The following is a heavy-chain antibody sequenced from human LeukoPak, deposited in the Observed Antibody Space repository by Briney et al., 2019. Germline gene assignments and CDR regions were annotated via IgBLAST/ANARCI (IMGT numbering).Heavy chain of an antibody. V-gene: IGHV3-48*02. D-gene: IGHD3-10*01. CDR2: ISSGTGNK. CDR3: ARFSGTITAFDI. CDR1: GFILSNYS. Sequence: GGSLRLSCAASGFILSNYSMSWVRQAPGKGLEWVSYISSGTGNKYYADSVKGRFTISRDNAKYSLYLQMNSLRDEDTAVYHCARFSGTITAFDIWGQGTLVTVSS. J-gene: IGHJ3*02.